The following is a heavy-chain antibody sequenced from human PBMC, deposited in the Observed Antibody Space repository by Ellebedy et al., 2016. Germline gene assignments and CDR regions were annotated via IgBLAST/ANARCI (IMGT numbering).Heavy chain of an antibody. CDR3: ARDVSLYSSSPSFDF. J-gene: IGHJ4*02. CDR1: GGSVDTYY. V-gene: IGHV4-59*02. Sequence: SETLSLTXTVSGGSVDTYYWTWIRQSPGQGLEWIGYVFYGGSTKYNRSLRSRVTISLDTAKNQFSLRLTSVAAADTAVYFCARDVSLYSSSPSFDFWGQGMLVTVSS. D-gene: IGHD3-22*01. CDR2: VFYGGST.